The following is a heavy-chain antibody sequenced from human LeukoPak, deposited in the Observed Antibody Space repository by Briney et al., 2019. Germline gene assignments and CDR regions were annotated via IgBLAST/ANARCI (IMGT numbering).Heavy chain of an antibody. CDR1: GFTFSSYW. CDR3: ARDPYSGNYGDYYYYYMDV. CDR2: IKQDGSEK. Sequence: PGGSLRLSCAASGFTFSSYWMSWVRQAPGKGLEWVANIKQDGSEKYYVDSVKGRFTISRDNAKNSLYLQMNSLRDEDTAVYYCARDPYSGNYGDYYYYYMDVWGKGTTVTISS. J-gene: IGHJ6*03. D-gene: IGHD1-26*01. V-gene: IGHV3-7*01.